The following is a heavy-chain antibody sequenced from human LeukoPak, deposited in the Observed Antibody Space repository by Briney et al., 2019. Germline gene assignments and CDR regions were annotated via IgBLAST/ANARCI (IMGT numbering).Heavy chain of an antibody. D-gene: IGHD6-13*01. CDR1: GFTFSSYG. CDR3: ARADIAAAGIGAFDI. V-gene: IGHV3-33*01. J-gene: IGHJ3*02. Sequence: GGSLRLSCAASGFTFSSYGMHWVRQAPGKGLEWVAVIWYDGSNKYYADSVKGRFTISRDNSKNTLYLQMNSLRAEDTAVYYCARADIAAAGIGAFDIWGQGTTVTASS. CDR2: IWYDGSNK.